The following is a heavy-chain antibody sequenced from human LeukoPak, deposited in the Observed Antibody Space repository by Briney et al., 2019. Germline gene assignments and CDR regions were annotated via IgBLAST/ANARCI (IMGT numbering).Heavy chain of an antibody. CDR1: GFTFSSYA. V-gene: IGHV3-23*01. CDR2: ISGSGGST. CDR3: AKLARVVVAATYDY. Sequence: GGSLRLSCAASGFTFSSYAISWVRQAPGKGLEWVSAISGSGGSTYYADSVKGRFTISRDNSKNTLYLQMNSLRAEDTAVYYCAKLARVVVAATYDYWGQGTMVTVSS. J-gene: IGHJ4*02. D-gene: IGHD2-15*01.